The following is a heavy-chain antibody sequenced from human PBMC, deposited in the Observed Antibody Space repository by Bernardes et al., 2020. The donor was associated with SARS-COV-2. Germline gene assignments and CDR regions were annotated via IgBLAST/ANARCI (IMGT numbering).Heavy chain of an antibody. CDR1: GFTFSTNW. CDR2: ISGSGAGT. D-gene: IGHD3-10*01. CDR3: AKSLNYYGSGSNS. V-gene: IGHV3-23*01. Sequence: GGSLRLSCAASGFTFSTNWMTWVRQAPGKGLEWVSGISGSGAGTYYADSVKGRFTISRDNSKNTLYLQMNSLRAEDTAIYYCAKSLNYYGSGSNSWGQGTLVTVSS. J-gene: IGHJ4*02.